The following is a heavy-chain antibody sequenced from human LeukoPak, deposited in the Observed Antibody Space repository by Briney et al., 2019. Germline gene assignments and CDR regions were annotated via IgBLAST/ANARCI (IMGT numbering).Heavy chain of an antibody. CDR2: IYHSGST. J-gene: IGHJ4*02. D-gene: IGHD3-10*01. V-gene: IGHV4-38-2*02. CDR1: GYSTSSGYY. CDR3: ARDSKVRGVVDY. Sequence: SETLSLTCTVSGYSTSSGYYWGWIRQPPGKGLEWIGSIYHSGSTYYNPSLKSRVIISVDTSKNQFSLKLSSVTAADTAVYYCARDSKVRGVVDYWGQGTLVTVSS.